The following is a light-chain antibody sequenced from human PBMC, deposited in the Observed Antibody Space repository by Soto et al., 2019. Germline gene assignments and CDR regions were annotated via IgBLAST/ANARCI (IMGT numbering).Light chain of an antibody. CDR2: AAS. CDR3: QKYNSAPRA. Sequence: AIRMTQSPSSLSASTGDRVTITCRASQGISSYLAWYQQKPGKAPKLLIYAASTFQSGVPSRFSGGGSGTDFTLTISCLQSEDFATYYCQKYNSAPRAVGGGPTVHI. J-gene: IGKJ4*01. CDR1: QGISSY. V-gene: IGKV1-8*01.